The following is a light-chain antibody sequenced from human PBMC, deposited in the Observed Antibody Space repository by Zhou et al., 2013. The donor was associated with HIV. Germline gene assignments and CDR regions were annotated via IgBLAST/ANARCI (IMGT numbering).Light chain of an antibody. CDR2: TAS. V-gene: IGKV1-39*01. CDR1: QSISTY. Sequence: DIQLTQSPPSLSASVGDRVTISCRASQSISTYLNWYQQKPGKAPTLLIYTASSLQSGVPSRFSGSASGTDFTLTISSLQPEDFATYSCQQTYSLPYTFGLGTTLEIK. J-gene: IGKJ2*01. CDR3: QQTYSLPYT.